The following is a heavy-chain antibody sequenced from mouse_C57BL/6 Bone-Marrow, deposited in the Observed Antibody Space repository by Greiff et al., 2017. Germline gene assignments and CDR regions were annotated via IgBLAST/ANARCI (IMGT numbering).Heavy chain of an antibody. CDR1: GYTFTDYY. Sequence: VQLQQSGPELVKPGASVKISCKASGYTFTDYYMNWVKQSHGKSLEWIGDINPNNGGTSYNQKFKGKATLTVDKSSSTAYMELRSLTSEDSAVYYCARWMDGYPAWFAYWGQGTLVTVSA. J-gene: IGHJ3*01. CDR2: INPNNGGT. D-gene: IGHD2-3*01. V-gene: IGHV1-26*01. CDR3: ARWMDGYPAWFAY.